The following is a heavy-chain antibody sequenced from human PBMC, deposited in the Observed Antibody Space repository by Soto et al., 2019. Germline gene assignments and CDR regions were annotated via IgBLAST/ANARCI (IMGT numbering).Heavy chain of an antibody. CDR3: ARGNYNYCYGMDV. Sequence: QMHLVESGGGVVQPGRSLRLSCAASGFTFSTYGMHWVRRAPGRGLEWVAVIWYDGSNKYYADSVKGRFTISRDNSKNTLYLQMNSLRAEDTAEYYCARGNYNYCYGMDVWGQGTTVTVSS. CDR2: IWYDGSNK. V-gene: IGHV3-33*01. CDR1: GFTFSTYG. J-gene: IGHJ6*02.